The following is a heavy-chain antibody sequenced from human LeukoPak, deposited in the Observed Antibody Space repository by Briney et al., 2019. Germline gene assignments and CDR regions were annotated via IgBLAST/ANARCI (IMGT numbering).Heavy chain of an antibody. V-gene: IGHV1-18*01. CDR1: VYTFNNYD. J-gene: IGHJ6*03. D-gene: IGHD5-12*01. CDR2: ISADNGKT. Sequence: ASVKVSCKASVYTFNNYDISWVRQAPGQGLEWMGWISADNGKTNYAQKLQGRVTMTTDTSTTTAYMELRSLRSDDTAVYYCARRGYPVYYYYMDVWGKGTTVTISS. CDR3: ARRGYPVYYYYMDV.